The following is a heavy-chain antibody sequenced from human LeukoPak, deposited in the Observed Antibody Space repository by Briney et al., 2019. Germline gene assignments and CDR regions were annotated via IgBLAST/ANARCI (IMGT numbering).Heavy chain of an antibody. J-gene: IGHJ1*01. Sequence: GGSLTLSCAASGFTFSSYDMSWVRQAPGMGLEWVSAIGGSGGSTYYADSVKGRFTISRDNSKNTLYLQMNSLRAEDTAVYYCARDQMGTSDFQHWGQGTLVTVSS. CDR3: ARDQMGTSDFQH. V-gene: IGHV3-23*01. CDR1: GFTFSSYD. D-gene: IGHD1-1*01. CDR2: IGGSGGST.